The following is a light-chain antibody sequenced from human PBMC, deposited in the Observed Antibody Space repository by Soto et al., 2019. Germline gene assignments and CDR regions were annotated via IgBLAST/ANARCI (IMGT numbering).Light chain of an antibody. J-gene: IGLJ2*01. CDR1: SSDVGGYNY. V-gene: IGLV2-14*03. CDR3: NSYTSRSPVV. Sequence: QSALTQPASVSGSPGQSITISCTGTSSDVGGYNYVSWYQQHPGKAPKLMIYDVSNRPSGVSNRFSGPKSGNTASLTISGLQAEDGADYYCNSYTSRSPVVFGGGTKLPVL. CDR2: DVS.